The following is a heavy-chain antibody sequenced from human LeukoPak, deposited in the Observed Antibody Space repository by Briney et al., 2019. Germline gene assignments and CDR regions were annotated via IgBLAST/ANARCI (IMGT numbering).Heavy chain of an antibody. Sequence: GGSLRLSCSASGFTFSSHNMHWVRQAPGKGLQWVAVVWYDGIHNVFADSVKGRFTLSRDNSNNTLFLQISSLRVEDTAVYYCAKDKSGTWSFDYWGQGTLVSVSS. CDR3: AKDKSGTWSFDY. J-gene: IGHJ4*02. V-gene: IGHV3-30*02. D-gene: IGHD3-3*01. CDR2: VWYDGIHN. CDR1: GFTFSSHN.